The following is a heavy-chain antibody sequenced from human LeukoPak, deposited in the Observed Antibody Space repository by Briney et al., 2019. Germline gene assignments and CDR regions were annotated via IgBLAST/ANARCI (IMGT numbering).Heavy chain of an antibody. J-gene: IGHJ6*02. V-gene: IGHV5-51*01. D-gene: IGHD7-27*01. Sequence: GESLQISCKGSGYSFTSYWIGWVRQMPGKGLEWMGIIYPGDSDTRYSPSFQGQVTISADKSISTAYLQWSSLKASDTAMYYCARHLTPGEYYYYGMDVWGQGTTVTVSS. CDR2: IYPGDSDT. CDR3: ARHLTPGEYYYYGMDV. CDR1: GYSFTSYW.